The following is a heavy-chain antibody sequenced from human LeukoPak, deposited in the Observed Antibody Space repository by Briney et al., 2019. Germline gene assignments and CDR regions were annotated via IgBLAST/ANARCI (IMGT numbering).Heavy chain of an antibody. V-gene: IGHV3-30*03. J-gene: IGHJ4*02. Sequence: GGSLRLSCAASGFTFSSYGMHWVRQAPGKGLEWVAVISYDGSNKYYADSVKGRFTISRDNSKNTLYLQMNSLRAEDTAVYYCARDKIVGATNFDYWGQGTLVTVSS. CDR3: ARDKIVGATNFDY. CDR1: GFTFSSYG. CDR2: ISYDGSNK. D-gene: IGHD1-26*01.